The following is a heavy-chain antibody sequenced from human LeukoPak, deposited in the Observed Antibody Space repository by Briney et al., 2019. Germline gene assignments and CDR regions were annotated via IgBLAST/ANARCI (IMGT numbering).Heavy chain of an antibody. Sequence: SVTVSCKAFGGTFSSYAISWVRQAPGQGLEWMRGIIPIFGTANYAQKFQGRVTITADESTSTAYMELSSLRSEDTAVYYCARDCAAADSSGYYFDYWGQGTLVTVSS. V-gene: IGHV1-69*13. CDR1: GGTFSSYA. CDR3: ARDCAAADSSGYYFDY. D-gene: IGHD3-22*01. CDR2: IIPIFGTA. J-gene: IGHJ4*02.